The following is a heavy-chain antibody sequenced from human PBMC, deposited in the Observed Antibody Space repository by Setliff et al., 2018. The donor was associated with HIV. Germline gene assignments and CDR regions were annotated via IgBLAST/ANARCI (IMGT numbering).Heavy chain of an antibody. CDR3: MRDGSRTTGMTGYYYGVDV. D-gene: IGHD1-1*01. CDR1: GYSISSGYY. CDR2: IYHSGST. J-gene: IGHJ6*02. Sequence: PSETLSLTCTVSGYSISSGYYWGWIRQPPGKGLEWIGSIYHSGSTYYNPSLKSRVTISVDTSKNQFSLTLSSVTAADTAIYFCMRDGSRTTGMTGYYYGVDVWGQGTTVTVSS. V-gene: IGHV4-38-2*02.